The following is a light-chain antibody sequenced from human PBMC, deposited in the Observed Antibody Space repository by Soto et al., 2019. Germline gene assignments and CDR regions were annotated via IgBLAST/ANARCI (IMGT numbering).Light chain of an antibody. Sequence: FMLTQPHSVSESPGKTVTISCTRSSGSIASNYVQWYQQRPGSAPTTVIYEDNRRPSGVPDRFSGSIDSSSNSASLTISGLKTEDEADYYCQSYDSSNQRVFAGGTKLTVL. J-gene: IGLJ3*02. CDR2: EDN. CDR1: SGSIASNY. CDR3: QSYDSSNQRV. V-gene: IGLV6-57*03.